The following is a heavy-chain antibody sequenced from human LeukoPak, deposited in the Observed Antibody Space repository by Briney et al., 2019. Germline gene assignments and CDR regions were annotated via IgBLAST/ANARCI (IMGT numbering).Heavy chain of an antibody. CDR1: GFTFSSYA. Sequence: GGSLRLSCAASGFTFSSYAMHWVRQAPGKGLEWVAVISYDGRNKYYADSVKGRFTISRDNSKNTLYLQMNSLRAEDTAVYYCAKDGDIVVVPAAMLPDYWGQGTLVTVSS. CDR2: ISYDGRNK. CDR3: AKDGDIVVVPAAMLPDY. D-gene: IGHD2-2*01. V-gene: IGHV3-30*04. J-gene: IGHJ4*02.